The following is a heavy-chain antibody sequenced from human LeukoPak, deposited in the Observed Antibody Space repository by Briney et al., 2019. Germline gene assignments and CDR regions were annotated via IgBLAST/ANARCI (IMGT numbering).Heavy chain of an antibody. CDR1: GFTFGSYG. V-gene: IGHV3-23*01. Sequence: GGSLRLSCAASGFTFGSYGMHWVRQAPGKGLEWVSAISGSGGSTYYADSVKGRFTISRDNSKNTLYLQMNSLRAEDTAVYYCAKLVVPAAIRGGAFDIWGQGTLVTVSS. D-gene: IGHD2-2*01. CDR2: ISGSGGST. CDR3: AKLVVPAAIRGGAFDI. J-gene: IGHJ3*02.